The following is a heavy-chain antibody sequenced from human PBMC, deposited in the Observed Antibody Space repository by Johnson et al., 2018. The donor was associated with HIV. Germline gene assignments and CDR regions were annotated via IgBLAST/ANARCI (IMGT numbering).Heavy chain of an antibody. D-gene: IGHD2-15*01. CDR1: GFTFSRYW. CDR3: ARDKCSGGSCYDDDVFDI. CDR2: IKQDGSEK. V-gene: IGHV3-7*01. Sequence: EMQLVESGGGLVQPGGSLRLSCRASGFTFSRYWMSWVRQAPGKGLEWVANIKQDGSEKYYVESVKGRFTISRDNAKNSLDLQMNSLRAEDTAVYYCARDKCSGGSCYDDDVFDIWGQGTMVTVSS. J-gene: IGHJ3*02.